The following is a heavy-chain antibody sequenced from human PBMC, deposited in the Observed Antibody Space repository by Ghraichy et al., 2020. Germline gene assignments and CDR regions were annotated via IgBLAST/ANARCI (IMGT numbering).Heavy chain of an antibody. J-gene: IGHJ4*02. D-gene: IGHD1-26*01. V-gene: IGHV4-39*07. CDR1: GGSISSSSYY. CDR3: ARGEWELPFDY. CDR2: IYYSGST. Sequence: SETLSLTCTVFGGSISSSSYYWGWIRQPPGKGLEWIGSIYYSGSTYYNPSLKSRVTISVDTSKNQFSLKLSSVTAADTAVYYCARGEWELPFDYWGQGTLVTVSS.